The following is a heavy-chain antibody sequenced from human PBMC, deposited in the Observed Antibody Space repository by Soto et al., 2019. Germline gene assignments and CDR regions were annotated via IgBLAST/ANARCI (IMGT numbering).Heavy chain of an antibody. D-gene: IGHD2-2*01. CDR2: ISWDGGST. V-gene: IGHV3-43*01. CDR3: AKDITPYCSSTSCYGGFDY. Sequence: DVQLVESGGVVVQPGGSLRLSCAASGFTFDDYTMHWVRQAPGKGLEWVSLISWDGGSTYYADSVKGRFTISRDNSKNSLYLQMNSLRTEDTALYYCAKDITPYCSSTSCYGGFDYWGQGTLVTVSS. CDR1: GFTFDDYT. J-gene: IGHJ4*02.